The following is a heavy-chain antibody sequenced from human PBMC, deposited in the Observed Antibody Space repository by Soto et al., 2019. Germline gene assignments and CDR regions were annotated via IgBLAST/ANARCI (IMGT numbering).Heavy chain of an antibody. J-gene: IGHJ6*02. CDR3: ARDPVEDYYYGMDV. V-gene: IGHV1-3*01. CDR1: GYTFTSYA. Sequence: ASVKVSCKASGYTFTSYAMHWVRQAPGQRLEWMGWINAGNGDTKYSQKFQGRVTITRDTSASTAYMELSSLRSEDTAVYYCARDPVEDYYYGMDVWGQGTTVTVSS. D-gene: IGHD2-15*01. CDR2: INAGNGDT.